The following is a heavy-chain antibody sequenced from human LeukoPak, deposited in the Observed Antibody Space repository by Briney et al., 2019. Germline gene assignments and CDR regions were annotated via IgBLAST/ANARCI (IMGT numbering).Heavy chain of an antibody. Sequence: GGSLRLSCAASGFTFSSYAMSWVRQAQGKGLEWVSEISGSGSSTYYADSVKGRFTISRDNSKNTLYLQMNSLRAEDTALYYCAKHNSSSPSFDYWGQGTLVTVSS. V-gene: IGHV3-23*01. CDR3: AKHNSSSPSFDY. CDR1: GFTFSSYA. CDR2: ISGSGSST. D-gene: IGHD6-6*01. J-gene: IGHJ4*02.